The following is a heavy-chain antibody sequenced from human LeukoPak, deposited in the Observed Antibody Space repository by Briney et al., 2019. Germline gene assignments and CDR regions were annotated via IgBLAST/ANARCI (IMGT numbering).Heavy chain of an antibody. Sequence: SETLSLTCSVSGGSISSYHWNWIRQPPGKGLEWIGQIYQSGSTTYNPSLESRVTMSVDASKNQFSLKLTSVTAADTAVYYCARAYYYGSGSYGLDYWGQGTLVTVSS. CDR3: ARAYYYGSGSYGLDY. CDR2: IYQSGST. V-gene: IGHV4-59*01. J-gene: IGHJ4*02. CDR1: GGSISSYH. D-gene: IGHD3-10*01.